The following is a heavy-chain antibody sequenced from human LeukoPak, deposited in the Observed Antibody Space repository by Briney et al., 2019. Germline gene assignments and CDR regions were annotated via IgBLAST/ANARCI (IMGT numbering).Heavy chain of an antibody. V-gene: IGHV4-59*11. Sequence: PSETLPLTCTVSGGSISSHYWSWIRQPPGKGLEWIGYIYYSGSTNYNPSLKSRVTISVDTSKNQFSLKLSSVTAADTAVYYCARTLASGHYYYYYYMDVWGQGTLVTVSS. D-gene: IGHD2-15*01. CDR2: IYYSGST. CDR1: GGSISSHY. J-gene: IGHJ6*03. CDR3: ARTLASGHYYYYYYMDV.